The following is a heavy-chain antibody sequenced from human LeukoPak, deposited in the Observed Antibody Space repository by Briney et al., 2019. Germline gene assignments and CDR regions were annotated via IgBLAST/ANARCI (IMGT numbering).Heavy chain of an antibody. D-gene: IGHD2-15*01. CDR2: ISSNSSYI. CDR3: ASPRYCSGGTCYGWAY. Sequence: GGSLRLSCAASGFNFRTYSMNWVRQAPGKGLQWVSSISSNSSYIYYAESLKGRFTISRDNAKNSLYLQMNSLGAEDTAVYYCASPRYCSGGTCYGWAYRGQGTLVTVSS. V-gene: IGHV3-21*01. CDR1: GFNFRTYS. J-gene: IGHJ4*02.